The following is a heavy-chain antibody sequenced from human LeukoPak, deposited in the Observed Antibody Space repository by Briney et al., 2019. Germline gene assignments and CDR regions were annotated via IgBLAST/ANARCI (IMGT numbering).Heavy chain of an antibody. CDR3: ARSKYCSSTSCYRILDY. CDR1: GFTFSSYA. J-gene: IGHJ4*02. CDR2: ISGSGGST. Sequence: GGSLRLSCAASGFTFSSYAMSWVRQAPGKGLEWVSAISGSGGSTYYADSVKGRFTISRDNSKNTLYLQMNSLRAEDTAVYYCARSKYCSSTSCYRILDYWGQGTLVTVSS. V-gene: IGHV3-23*01. D-gene: IGHD2-2*02.